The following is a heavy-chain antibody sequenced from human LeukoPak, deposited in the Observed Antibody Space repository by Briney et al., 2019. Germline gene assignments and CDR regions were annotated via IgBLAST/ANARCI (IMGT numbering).Heavy chain of an antibody. CDR3: AREKSGVARTFDY. CDR1: GSTFSSYS. D-gene: IGHD2/OR15-2a*01. CDR2: ISSSSSYI. J-gene: IGHJ4*02. Sequence: PGGSLRLSCAASGSTFSSYSMNWVRQAPGKGLEWVSSISSSSSYIYYADSVKGRFTISRDNAKNSLYLQMNSLRAEDTAVYYCAREKSGVARTFDYWGQGTLVTVSS. V-gene: IGHV3-21*01.